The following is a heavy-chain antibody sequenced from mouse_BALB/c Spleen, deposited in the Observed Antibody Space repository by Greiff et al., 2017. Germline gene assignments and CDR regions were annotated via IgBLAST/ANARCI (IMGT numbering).Heavy chain of an antibody. D-gene: IGHD2-1*01. Sequence: VQLQQSGAELVRSGASVKLSCTASGFNIKDYYMHWVKQRPEQGLEWIGWIDPENGDTEYAPKFQGKATMTADTSSNTAYLQLSSLTSEDTAVYYCNAWGHYGNYVTDYWGQGTSVTVSS. CDR2: IDPENGDT. J-gene: IGHJ4*01. V-gene: IGHV14-4*02. CDR1: GFNIKDYY. CDR3: NAWGHYGNYVTDY.